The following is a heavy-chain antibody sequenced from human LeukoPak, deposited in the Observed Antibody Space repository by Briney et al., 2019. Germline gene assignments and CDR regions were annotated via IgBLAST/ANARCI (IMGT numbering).Heavy chain of an antibody. V-gene: IGHV3-23*01. D-gene: IGHD3-22*01. CDR2: ISGSGGST. CDR1: GFTFSSYG. J-gene: IGHJ4*02. CDR3: AKASAMIVVVSKHFDY. Sequence: AGGSLRLSCAASGFTFSSYGMNWVRQAPGKGLEWVSAISGSGGSTYYADSVKGRFTISRDNSKNTLYLQMNSLRAEDTAVYYCAKASAMIVVVSKHFDYWGQGTLVTVSS.